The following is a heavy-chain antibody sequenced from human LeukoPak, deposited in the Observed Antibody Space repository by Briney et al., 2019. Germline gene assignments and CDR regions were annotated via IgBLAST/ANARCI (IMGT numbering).Heavy chain of an antibody. V-gene: IGHV3-30-3*01. CDR1: GYTFTGYY. J-gene: IGHJ4*02. Sequence: SCKASGYTFTGYYMHWVRQAPGKGLEWVAVISYDGSNKYYADSVKGRFTISRDNSKNTLYPQMNSLRAEDTAVYYCASFMVRGPHWGQGTLVTVSS. CDR3: ASFMVRGPH. CDR2: ISYDGSNK. D-gene: IGHD3-10*01.